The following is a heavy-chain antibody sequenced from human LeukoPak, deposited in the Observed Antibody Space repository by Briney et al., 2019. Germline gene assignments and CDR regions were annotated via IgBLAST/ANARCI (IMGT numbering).Heavy chain of an antibody. CDR1: GGSISSSAYH. Sequence: PSETLSLTCTVSGGSISSSAYHWGWIRQPPGKGLEWIGEINHSGSTNYNPSLKSRVTISVDTSKNQFSLKLSSVTAADTAVYYCARKGWYYDYWGQGTLVTVSS. CDR3: ARKGWYYDY. V-gene: IGHV4-39*07. J-gene: IGHJ4*02. D-gene: IGHD6-19*01. CDR2: INHSGST.